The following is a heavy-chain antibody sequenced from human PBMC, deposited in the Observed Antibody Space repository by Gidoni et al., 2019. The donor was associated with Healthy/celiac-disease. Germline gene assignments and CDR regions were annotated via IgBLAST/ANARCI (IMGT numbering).Heavy chain of an antibody. Sequence: QVQLVESGGGVVQPGRSLRLSCAASGFTFSSYGMHWVRQAPGKGLEWVAVISYDGSNKYYADSVKGRFTISRDNSKNTLYLQMNSLRAEDTAVYYCAKDRYGDGYNYGDYWGQGTLVTVSS. CDR2: ISYDGSNK. V-gene: IGHV3-30*18. J-gene: IGHJ4*02. CDR1: GFTFSSYG. CDR3: AKDRYGDGYNYGDY. D-gene: IGHD5-12*01.